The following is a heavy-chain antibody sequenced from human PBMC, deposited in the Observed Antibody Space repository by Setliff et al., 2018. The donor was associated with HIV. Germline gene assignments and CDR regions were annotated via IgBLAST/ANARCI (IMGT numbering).Heavy chain of an antibody. CDR3: ARDPRGAPYFDY. J-gene: IGHJ4*01. Sequence: PGESLKISCAASGFIFSRYGMNWVRQTPGRGLEWIAYISGEETTHYAESVKGRFTISRDNAKDSVYLQMNSLRDEDTAVYYCARDPRGAPYFDYWGNGTVVTVSS. D-gene: IGHD1-26*01. CDR1: GFIFSRYG. CDR2: ISGEETT. V-gene: IGHV3-48*02.